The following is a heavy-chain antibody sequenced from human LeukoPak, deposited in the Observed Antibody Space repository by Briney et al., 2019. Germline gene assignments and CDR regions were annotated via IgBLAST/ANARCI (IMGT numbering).Heavy chain of an antibody. CDR1: GYTFTSNY. CDR2: ISPSGGST. J-gene: IGHJ5*02. V-gene: IGHV1-46*01. Sequence: ASVKVSCKAFGYTFTSNYMHWVRQAPGQGPEWMGVISPSGGSTTYAQKFQGRVTLTRDMSTSTDYLELSSLRSEDTAVYYCAAQWPGLRLGELSLASWGQGTLVTVSS. D-gene: IGHD3-16*02. CDR3: AAQWPGLRLGELSLAS.